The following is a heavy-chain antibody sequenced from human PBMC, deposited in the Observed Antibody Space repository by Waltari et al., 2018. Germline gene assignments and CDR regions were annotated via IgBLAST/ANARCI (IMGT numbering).Heavy chain of an antibody. Sequence: QVQLQESGPGLVKPSETLSLTCTVSGGSISSYYWSWIRQPAGKGLEWIGRIYTRGRPNYMPDLKSRVTMSVDTSKNQFSLKLSSVTAADTAVYYCASNVDTAMADAFDIWGQGTMVTVSS. J-gene: IGHJ3*02. D-gene: IGHD5-18*01. CDR3: ASNVDTAMADAFDI. V-gene: IGHV4-4*07. CDR2: IYTRGRP. CDR1: GGSISSYY.